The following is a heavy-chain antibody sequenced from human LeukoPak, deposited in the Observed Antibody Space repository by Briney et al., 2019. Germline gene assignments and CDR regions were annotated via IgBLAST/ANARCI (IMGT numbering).Heavy chain of an antibody. V-gene: IGHV1-8*01. Sequence: ASVKVSCKASGYTFNHYDISWLRQATGQGPEWLGWVNPTTGNTVYAQRFQDRVTMSRNTSSSTAYMELNSLKSGDTAVYYCARGRTNYRSGDKYNWFDSWGQGTLATVSS. CDR1: GYTFNHYD. J-gene: IGHJ5*01. CDR2: VNPTTGNT. D-gene: IGHD2-8*01. CDR3: ARGRTNYRSGDKYNWFDS.